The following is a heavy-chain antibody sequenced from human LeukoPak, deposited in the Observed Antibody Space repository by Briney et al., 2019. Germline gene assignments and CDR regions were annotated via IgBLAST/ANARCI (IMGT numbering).Heavy chain of an antibody. CDR3: AGEKRYCSRTSCLHDAFDI. D-gene: IGHD2-2*01. CDR2: IYYSGST. J-gene: IGHJ3*02. Sequence: VKPSETLSLTCTVSGGSISSYYWSWIRQPPGKGLEWIGYIYYSGSTNYNPSLKSRVTISVDTSKNQFSLKLSSVTAADTAVYYCAGEKRYCSRTSCLHDAFDIWGQGTMVTVSS. V-gene: IGHV4-59*01. CDR1: GGSISSYY.